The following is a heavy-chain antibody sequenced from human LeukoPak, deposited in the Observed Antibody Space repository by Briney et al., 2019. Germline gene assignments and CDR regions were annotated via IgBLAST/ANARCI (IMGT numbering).Heavy chain of an antibody. J-gene: IGHJ6*02. Sequence: GGSLRLSCAASGFTFSDYYMSWIRQAPGKGLEWVSYIISSGSTIYYADSVKGRFTISRDNAKNSLYLQMNSLRAEDTAVYYCARGGRFLEWSGGPVYYYYGMDVWGQGTTVTVSS. D-gene: IGHD3-3*01. CDR1: GFTFSDYY. V-gene: IGHV3-11*01. CDR3: ARGGRFLEWSGGPVYYYYGMDV. CDR2: IISSGSTI.